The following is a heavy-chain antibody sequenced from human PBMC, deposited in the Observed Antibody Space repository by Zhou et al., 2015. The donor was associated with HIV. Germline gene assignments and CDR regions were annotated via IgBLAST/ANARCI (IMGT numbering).Heavy chain of an antibody. D-gene: IGHD3-10*01. J-gene: IGHJ4*02. CDR2: MSYDGSNK. Sequence: QVQLVESGGGVVQPGKSLRLSCAASKFTFKSFGMHWVRQAPGKGLEWVALMSYDGSNKYYRDSVKGRFTVSRDNSKNTLYLQMNSLRAEDTAVYYCARDNRVLWFGDSSYYFDYWGQGTLVTVSS. CDR3: ARDNRVLWFGDSSYYFDY. V-gene: IGHV3-30*03. CDR1: KFTFKSFG.